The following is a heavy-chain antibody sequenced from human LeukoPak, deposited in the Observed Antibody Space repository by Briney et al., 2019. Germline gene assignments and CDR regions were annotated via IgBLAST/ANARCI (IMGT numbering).Heavy chain of an antibody. D-gene: IGHD3-22*01. J-gene: IGHJ5*02. CDR3: ARCYDSSGYYHP. V-gene: IGHV1-46*01. CDR2: INPSGGST. CDR1: GYTFTSYY. Sequence: ASVKVSCKASGYTFTSYYMHWVRQAPGQGLEWMGIINPSGGSTSYAQKFQGRGTMTRDTSTSTVYMELSRLRSEDTAVYDCARCYDSSGYYHPWGQGTLVTVSS.